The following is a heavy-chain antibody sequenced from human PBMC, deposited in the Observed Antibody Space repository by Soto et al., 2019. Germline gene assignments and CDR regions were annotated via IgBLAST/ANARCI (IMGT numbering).Heavy chain of an antibody. CDR3: ARDSSSGLG. Sequence: SETLSLTCTVSGDSVSSGSYYWSWIRQPPGKGLEWIGYIYYSGYTNYNPSLKSRVTISVDTSKNQFSLKLSSVTAADTAVYYCARDSSSGLGWGQGTLVTVSS. J-gene: IGHJ4*02. CDR1: GDSVSSGSYY. D-gene: IGHD6-13*01. V-gene: IGHV4-61*01. CDR2: IYYSGYT.